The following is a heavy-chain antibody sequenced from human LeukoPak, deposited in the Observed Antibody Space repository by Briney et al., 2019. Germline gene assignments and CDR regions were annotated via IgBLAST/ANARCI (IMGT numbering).Heavy chain of an antibody. J-gene: IGHJ4*02. CDR1: GYSFTSYW. V-gene: IGHV5-51*01. Sequence: GESLKISCKGSGYSFTSYWIGWMRQMPGKGLEWLGIIYPGDSDTRYSPSFQGQVTISADDSIGTAYLQWSSLQASDTAMYYCAIHYYYDSSGHFDFWGQGTLVTVSS. CDR2: IYPGDSDT. D-gene: IGHD3-22*01. CDR3: AIHYYYDSSGHFDF.